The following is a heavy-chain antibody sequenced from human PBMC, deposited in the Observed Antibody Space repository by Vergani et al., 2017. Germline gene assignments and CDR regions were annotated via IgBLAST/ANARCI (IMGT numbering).Heavy chain of an antibody. Sequence: EVQLLESGGGLVQPGGSLRLSCVASGFTFSTYAMTWFRQAPGKGLEWVPVISGNGGTTYYADSVNGRFTISRDNSKNTLYLQMNSLRAEDTALYYCAKDIEMNCRGYFDSWGQGTLVTVSS. V-gene: IGHV3-23*01. J-gene: IGHJ4*02. D-gene: IGHD3-10*01. CDR1: GFTFSTYA. CDR2: ISGNGGTT. CDR3: AKDIEMNCRGYFDS.